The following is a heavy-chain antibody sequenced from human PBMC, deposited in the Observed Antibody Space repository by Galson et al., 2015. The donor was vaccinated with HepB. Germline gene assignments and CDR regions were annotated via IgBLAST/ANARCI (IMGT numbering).Heavy chain of an antibody. V-gene: IGHV3-49*04. J-gene: IGHJ4*02. CDR3: TRETRPLYQPLLYHY. CDR1: GFTFGDYA. D-gene: IGHD2-2*02. CDR2: IRSKAYGGTT. Sequence: SLRLSCAASGFTFGDYAMSWVRQAPGKGLEWVGFIRSKAYGGTTEYAASVKGRLTISRDDSKSIAYLQMNSLKTEDTAVYYCTRETRPLYQPLLYHYWGQGTLVTVSS.